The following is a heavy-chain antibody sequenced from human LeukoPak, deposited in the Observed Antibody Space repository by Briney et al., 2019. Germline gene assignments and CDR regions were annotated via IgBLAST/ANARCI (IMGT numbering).Heavy chain of an antibody. J-gene: IGHJ6*04. Sequence: PSETLSLTCAVFGESFSVYYWTWIRQPPGKGLEWIGEIDHSGSTNYNPSLKSRVTISIDTSKNQFSLKLSSVTAADTAVYYCASEAAAGTEMDVWGKGTTVTISS. D-gene: IGHD6-13*01. CDR1: GESFSVYY. V-gene: IGHV4-34*01. CDR3: ASEAAAGTEMDV. CDR2: IDHSGST.